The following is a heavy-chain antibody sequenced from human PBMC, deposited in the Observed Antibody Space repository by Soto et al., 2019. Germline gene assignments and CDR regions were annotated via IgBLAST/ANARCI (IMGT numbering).Heavy chain of an antibody. V-gene: IGHV4-34*01. CDR2: INHSGST. CDR3: ARGADGIFDY. D-gene: IGHD3-3*02. CDR1: GGSFSGYY. Sequence: SETLSLTCAVYGGSFSGYYWSWIRQPPGKGLEWIGEINHSGSTNYNPSLKSRVTISVDTSKNQFSLKLSSVTAADTAVYYCARGADGIFDYWGQGTLVTVSS. J-gene: IGHJ4*02.